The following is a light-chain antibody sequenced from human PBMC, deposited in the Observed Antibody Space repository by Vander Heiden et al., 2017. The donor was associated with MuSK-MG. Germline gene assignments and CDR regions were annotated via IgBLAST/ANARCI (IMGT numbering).Light chain of an antibody. CDR2: DDT. CDR3: QVWDSSSDHVV. Sequence: SYVLTPPPSVSVAPGQPATIPCGGNNIGSTSVHWYQQRPGQAPVLVVYDDTERASGIPERYSGSNSGNSATLTISRVEAGEEADYYCQVWDSSSDHVVFGGGTKLTVL. V-gene: IGLV3-21*02. CDR1: NIGSTS. J-gene: IGLJ2*01.